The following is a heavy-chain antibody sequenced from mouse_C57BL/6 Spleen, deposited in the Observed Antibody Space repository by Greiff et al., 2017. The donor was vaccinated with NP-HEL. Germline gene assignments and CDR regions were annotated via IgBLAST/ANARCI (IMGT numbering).Heavy chain of an antibody. D-gene: IGHD1-1*01. CDR2: IWSGGST. Sequence: VKLMESGPGLVQPSQSLSITCTVSGFSLTSYGVHWVRQSPGKGLEWLGVIWSGGSTDYNAAFISRLSISKDNSKSQVFFKMNSLQADDTAIYYCARAPPTVVATPMDYWGQGTSVTVSS. CDR3: ARAPPTVVATPMDY. CDR1: GFSLTSYG. V-gene: IGHV2-2*01. J-gene: IGHJ4*01.